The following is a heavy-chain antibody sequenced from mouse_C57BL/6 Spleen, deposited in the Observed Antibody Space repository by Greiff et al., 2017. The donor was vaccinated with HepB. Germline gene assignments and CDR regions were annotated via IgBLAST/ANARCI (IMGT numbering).Heavy chain of an antibody. J-gene: IGHJ2*01. CDR3: ARAHYYGSSYFDY. V-gene: IGHV5-4*03. CDR2: ISDGGSYT. CDR1: GFTFSSYA. Sequence: EVKLQESGGGLVKPGGSLKLSCAASGFTFSSYAMSWVRQTPEKRLEWVATISDGGSYTYYPDNVKGRFTISRDNAKNNLYLQMSHLKSEDTAMYYCARAHYYGSSYFDYWGQGTTLTVSS. D-gene: IGHD1-1*01.